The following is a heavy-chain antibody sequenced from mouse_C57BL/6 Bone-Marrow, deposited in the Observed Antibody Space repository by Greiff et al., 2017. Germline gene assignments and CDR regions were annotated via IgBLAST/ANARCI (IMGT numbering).Heavy chain of an antibody. J-gene: IGHJ3*01. CDR3: ARPYGSTAWFAY. V-gene: IGHV1-7*01. D-gene: IGHD1-1*01. Sequence: QFQLQQSGAELAKPGASVKLSCTASGYTFPSYWMPWVNQRPGQGLELIGYITPSSCYTKYNQKVKDKAILSADKSSNTAYMQLSSLTYEDSAVYYCARPYGSTAWFAYWGQGTLVTVSA. CDR1: GYTFPSYW. CDR2: ITPSSCYT.